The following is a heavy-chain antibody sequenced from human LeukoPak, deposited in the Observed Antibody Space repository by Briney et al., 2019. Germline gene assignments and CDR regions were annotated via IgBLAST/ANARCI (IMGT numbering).Heavy chain of an antibody. CDR1: GFTFSYYY. V-gene: IGHV3-11*06. CDR3: ARALHSSGWYFDY. CDR2: ISSSSSYT. J-gene: IGHJ4*02. Sequence: GGSLRLSCAASGFTFSYYYMSWLRQAPGKGLEWVSYISSSSSYTNYADSVKGRFTISRDNAKNSLYLQMNSLRAEDTAVYYCARALHSSGWYFDYWGQGTLVTVSS. D-gene: IGHD6-19*01.